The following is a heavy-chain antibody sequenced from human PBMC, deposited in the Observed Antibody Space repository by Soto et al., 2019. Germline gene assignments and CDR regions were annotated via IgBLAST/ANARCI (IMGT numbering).Heavy chain of an antibody. Sequence: PSETLSLTCTVSGGSISSYYWSWIRQPPGKGLEWIGYIYYSGSTNYNPSLKSRVTISVDTSKNQFSLKLSSVTAADTAVYYCARGGPPEKDYGDYPITFDYWGQGTLVTVSS. V-gene: IGHV4-59*01. CDR1: GGSISSYY. J-gene: IGHJ4*02. CDR2: IYYSGST. D-gene: IGHD4-17*01. CDR3: ARGGPPEKDYGDYPITFDY.